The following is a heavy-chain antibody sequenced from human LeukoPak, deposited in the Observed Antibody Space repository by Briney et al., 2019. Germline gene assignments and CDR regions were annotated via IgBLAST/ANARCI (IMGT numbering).Heavy chain of an antibody. CDR1: GFTFSSYF. Sequence: PGGSLRLSCVDSGFTFSSYFMTWVRQAPGEGLEWVSAISPSGGTTYYADSVKGRFSISRDSSKNTLWLQMNSLTAEDTAVYYCASYRKDDRGWYTDSWGQGTLVTVSS. D-gene: IGHD6-19*01. J-gene: IGHJ4*02. V-gene: IGHV3-23*01. CDR2: ISPSGGTT. CDR3: ASYRKDDRGWYTDS.